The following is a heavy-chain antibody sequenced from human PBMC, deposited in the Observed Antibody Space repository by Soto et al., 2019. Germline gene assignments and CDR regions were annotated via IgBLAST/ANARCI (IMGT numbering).Heavy chain of an antibody. CDR3: ARSSLLSGGIDY. CDR1: GGSISSGGYY. J-gene: IGHJ4*02. D-gene: IGHD3-16*01. Sequence: QVQLQESGPGLVKPSLTLSLTCTVSGGSISSGGYYWSWIRQHPGKGLEWIGYIYYSGSTYYNPSLKSRVTISVDTSKNQFSLKLSSVTAADTAVYYCARSSLLSGGIDYWGQGTLVTVSS. CDR2: IYYSGST. V-gene: IGHV4-31*03.